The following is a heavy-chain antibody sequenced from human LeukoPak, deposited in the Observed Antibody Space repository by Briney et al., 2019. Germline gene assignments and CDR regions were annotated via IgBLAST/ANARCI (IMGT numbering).Heavy chain of an antibody. Sequence: GGSLRLSCAASGFTFSSYAMTWVRQAPGKGLEWVSAISGSHRSTYYADSVKGRFTISRDNSKNTLYLQMNSLRAKDTAVYYCAKGIQWELPLEYWGQGTLVTVSS. V-gene: IGHV3-23*01. CDR1: GFTFSSYA. CDR2: ISGSHRST. CDR3: AKGIQWELPLEY. D-gene: IGHD1-26*01. J-gene: IGHJ4*02.